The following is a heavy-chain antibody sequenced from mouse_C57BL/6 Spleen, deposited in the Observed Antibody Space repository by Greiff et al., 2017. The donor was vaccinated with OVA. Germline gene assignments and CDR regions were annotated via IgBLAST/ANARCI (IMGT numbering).Heavy chain of an antibody. CDR1: GYTFTDYE. V-gene: IGHV1-15*01. Sequence: QVQLQQSGAELVRPGASVTLSCKASGYTFTDYEMHWVKQTPVHGLEWIGAIDPETGGTAYNQKFKGKAILTADKSSSTAYMELRSLTSEDSAVYYGTRLSGSGYGDFDVWGTGTTVTVSS. J-gene: IGHJ1*03. D-gene: IGHD1-1*01. CDR3: TRLSGSGYGDFDV. CDR2: IDPETGGT.